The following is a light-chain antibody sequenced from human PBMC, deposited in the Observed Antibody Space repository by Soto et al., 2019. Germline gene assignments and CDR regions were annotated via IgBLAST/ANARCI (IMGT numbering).Light chain of an antibody. CDR2: GAS. V-gene: IGKV3-15*01. CDR3: QQYNDWLIT. Sequence: EIVMTQSPATLSVSPGERATLSCRASQTISTNLAWYQQKPGQAPRLLIYGASTRATGVPARFSGSGSGREFTLTISSLRSEDFAVYYCQQYNDWLITFGQGTRLEIK. CDR1: QTISTN. J-gene: IGKJ5*01.